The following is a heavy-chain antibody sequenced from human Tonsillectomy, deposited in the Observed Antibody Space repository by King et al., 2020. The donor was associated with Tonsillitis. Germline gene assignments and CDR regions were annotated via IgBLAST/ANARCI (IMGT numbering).Heavy chain of an antibody. Sequence: VQLVESGGGVVQPGRSLRLSCAASGFTFSSYGMNWVRQAPGKGLEWVAVVRYDGRNKYYADSVKGRFTISRDNSKSTLYLQMNSLRAEDTAVYYCAGDLVNGRGFDYWGQGTLVTVSS. J-gene: IGHJ4*02. V-gene: IGHV3-33*01. CDR2: VRYDGRNK. D-gene: IGHD2-2*01. CDR3: AGDLVNGRGFDY. CDR1: GFTFSSYG.